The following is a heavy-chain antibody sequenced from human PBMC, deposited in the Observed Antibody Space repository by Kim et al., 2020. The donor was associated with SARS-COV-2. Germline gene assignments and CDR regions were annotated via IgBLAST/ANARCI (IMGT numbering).Heavy chain of an antibody. CDR2: IHHNGNS. CDR3: ARKRADSSGFMDS. D-gene: IGHD3-22*01. Sequence: SETLSLTCAVSGAAIDEYYWSWIRQAPGKGLEWIGYIHHNGNSNSNPSLESRVTISLDTTRNQFSLKLTYVTAADSAVYFCARKRADSSGFMDSWGQGT. V-gene: IGHV4-59*01. CDR1: GAAIDEYY. J-gene: IGHJ5*01.